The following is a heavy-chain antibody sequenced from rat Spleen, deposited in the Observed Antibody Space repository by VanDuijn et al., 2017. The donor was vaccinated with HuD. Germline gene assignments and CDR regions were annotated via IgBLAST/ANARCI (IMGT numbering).Heavy chain of an antibody. D-gene: IGHD2-1*01. CDR3: ARQIPSFDY. CDR2: ISYDGSST. J-gene: IGHJ2*01. CDR1: GFTFSDYN. V-gene: IGHV5-7*01. Sequence: EVQLVESGGGLVQPGRSLKLSCAASGFTFSDYNMAWVRQAPKKGLEWVATISYDGSSTYYRDSVKGRFTISRDNAKSTLYLQMDSLRSEDTATYYCARQIPSFDYWGQGVMVTVSS.